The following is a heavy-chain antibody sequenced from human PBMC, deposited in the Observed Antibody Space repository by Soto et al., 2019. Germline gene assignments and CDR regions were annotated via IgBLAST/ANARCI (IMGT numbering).Heavy chain of an antibody. V-gene: IGHV3-53*01. CDR1: GFTVSSNY. CDR3: AKISPYDSSGYYFDY. CDR2: IYSGGST. J-gene: IGHJ4*02. Sequence: GSLRLSCAASGFTVSSNYMSWVRQAPGKGLEWVSVIYSGGSTYYADSVKGRFTISRDNSKNTLYLQMNSLRAEDTAVYYCAKISPYDSSGYYFDYWGQGTLVTVSS. D-gene: IGHD3-22*01.